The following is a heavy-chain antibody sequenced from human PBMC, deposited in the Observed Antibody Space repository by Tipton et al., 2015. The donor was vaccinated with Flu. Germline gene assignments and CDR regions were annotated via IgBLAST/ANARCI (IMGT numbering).Heavy chain of an antibody. J-gene: IGHJ4*02. CDR3: ARDYDVVSGIDF. Sequence: SLRLSCVASGFSFNTFSMNWVRQAPGKGLEWISFIGLSGGFTQYADSLKGRFTISRDDAKNSLYLQMNSLRVEDTAVYYCARDYDVVSGIDFWGQGTLVTVSA. CDR1: GFSFNTFS. D-gene: IGHD3-16*01. V-gene: IGHV3-21*05. CDR2: IGLSGGFT.